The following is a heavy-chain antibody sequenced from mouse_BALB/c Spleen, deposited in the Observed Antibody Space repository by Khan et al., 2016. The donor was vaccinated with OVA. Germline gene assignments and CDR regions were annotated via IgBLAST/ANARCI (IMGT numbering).Heavy chain of an antibody. CDR3: SRNGVFPYYGYGVMDY. CDR1: GFSLSNFG. D-gene: IGHD1-2*01. CDR2: IWNGGNT. J-gene: IGHJ4*01. Sequence: QVQLQQSGPGLVQPSQNLSITCTVSGFSLSNFGVHWVRQSPGKALEWLGVIWNGGNTDYNAAFIYRLSISKDNSKSQIFFKMNGLQADDTAIYYRSRNGVFPYYGYGVMDYCGQGTSVTVSS. V-gene: IGHV2-4-1*01.